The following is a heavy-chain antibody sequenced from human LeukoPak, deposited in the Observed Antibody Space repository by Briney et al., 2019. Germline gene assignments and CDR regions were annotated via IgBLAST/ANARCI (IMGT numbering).Heavy chain of an antibody. Sequence: GGSLRLSCGASGFMFSNYVMNWVRQAPGKGLEWVSRVKNDGRNIAYADSVKGRFTISRDNAKNTLFLQMNSLRAEDTAVYYCVRDAYYDTTGYSYFFFDLWGQGTMVTVSS. D-gene: IGHD3-22*01. J-gene: IGHJ3*01. CDR1: GFMFSNYV. CDR3: VRDAYYDTTGYSYFFFDL. V-gene: IGHV3-74*01. CDR2: VKNDGRNI.